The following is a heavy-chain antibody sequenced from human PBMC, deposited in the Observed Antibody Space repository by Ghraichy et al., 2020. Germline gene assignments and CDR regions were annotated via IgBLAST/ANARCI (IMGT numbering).Heavy chain of an antibody. J-gene: IGHJ6*02. CDR1: GFTFSSYS. CDR2: ISSSSSYL. Sequence: GGSLRLSCAASGFTFSSYSMNWVRQAPGKWLEWVSSISSSSSYLYYADSVKGRFTISRDNAKNSLYLQMNSLRAEDTAVYYCARDSLGVLRYFDWLLSVTSGMDVWGQGTTVTVSS. V-gene: IGHV3-21*01. CDR3: ARDSLGVLRYFDWLLSVTSGMDV. D-gene: IGHD3-9*01.